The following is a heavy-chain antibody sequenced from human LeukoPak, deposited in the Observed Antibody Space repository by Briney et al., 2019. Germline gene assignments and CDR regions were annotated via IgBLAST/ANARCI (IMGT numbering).Heavy chain of an antibody. CDR2: INPNSGGT. CDR1: GYTFTGYY. J-gene: IGHJ6*02. Sequence: ASVKVSCKASGYTFTGYYMHWVRQAPGQGLEWMGWINPNSGGTNYAQKFQDRVTMTRDTSISTAYMELSRLRSDDTAVYYCARDGTGVPAAIDYYYYGMDVWGQGTTVTVSS. V-gene: IGHV1-2*02. CDR3: ARDGTGVPAAIDYYYYGMDV. D-gene: IGHD2-2*01.